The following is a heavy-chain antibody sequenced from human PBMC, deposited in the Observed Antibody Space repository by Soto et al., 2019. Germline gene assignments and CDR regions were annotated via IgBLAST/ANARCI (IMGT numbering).Heavy chain of an antibody. D-gene: IGHD3-16*01. V-gene: IGHV3-9*01. CDR3: VKEGGMKYFDF. CDR1: GFIFDNHA. CDR2: VTWNSVAT. Sequence: SLRLSCTASGFIFDNHAMHWVRQAPGKGLEWVAGVTWNSVATGYADSVKGRFTISRDNAKNSLYLQMNSLSAEDTAVYFCVKEGGMKYFDFWGRGTVVTVSS. J-gene: IGHJ2*01.